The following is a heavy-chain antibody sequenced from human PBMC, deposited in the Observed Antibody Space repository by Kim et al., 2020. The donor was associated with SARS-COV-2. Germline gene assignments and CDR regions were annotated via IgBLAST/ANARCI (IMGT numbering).Heavy chain of an antibody. D-gene: IGHD2-2*01. CDR3: AKDDIYCTSTSCYEGPYFFDH. V-gene: IGHV3-23*01. J-gene: IGHJ4*02. CDR1: GFTFSSFA. Sequence: GGSLRLSCAASGFTFSSFAMTWVRQAPGKGLEWVSTISGRGDSSFYADSVKGRFTISRDNSKNTMYLQVNSLRAEDTAIYYCAKDDIYCTSTSCYEGPYFFDHWGQGTLVTVSS. CDR2: ISGRGDSS.